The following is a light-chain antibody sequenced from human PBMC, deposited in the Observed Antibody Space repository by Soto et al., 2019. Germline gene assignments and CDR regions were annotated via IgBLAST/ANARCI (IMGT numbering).Light chain of an antibody. J-gene: IGKJ2*01. V-gene: IGKV3-20*01. Sequence: EIVLTQSQDTLSVSPGERTTLSCRASQSVTSNHVAWYQQKPGQAPRLLIYGVSSRATGIPDRFSGSGSGTDFTLTISRVEPEDFAVYYCQHFGNSLYTFXQGTKVDI. CDR3: QHFGNSLYT. CDR2: GVS. CDR1: QSVTSNH.